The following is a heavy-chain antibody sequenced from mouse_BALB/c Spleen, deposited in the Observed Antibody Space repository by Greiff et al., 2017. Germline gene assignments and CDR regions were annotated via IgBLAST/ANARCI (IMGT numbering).Heavy chain of an antibody. CDR3: ATTATYYFDY. CDR1: GFNIKDYY. D-gene: IGHD1-2*01. V-gene: IGHV14-1*02. Sequence: VQLKQSGAELVRPGALVKLSCKASGFNIKDYYMHWVKQRPEQGLEWIGWIDPENGNTIYDPKFQGKASITADTSSNTAYLQLSSLTSEDTAVYYCATTATYYFDYWGQGTTLTVSS. CDR2: IDPENGNT. J-gene: IGHJ2*01.